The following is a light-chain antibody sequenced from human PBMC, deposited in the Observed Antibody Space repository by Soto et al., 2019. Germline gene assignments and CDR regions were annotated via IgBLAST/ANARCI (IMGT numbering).Light chain of an antibody. CDR2: KHI. CDR1: STDVGAYNL. V-gene: IGLV2-23*01. J-gene: IGLJ2*01. Sequence: QSALTQPASVSGSPGQSITISCTGTSTDVGAYNLVSWYQQHPGRVAKLIVYKHIKRPPGGSSRFSGSKSGNTASLTTSGLKADVEADYYCCSDAGSRTLVFGGGTQLTVL. CDR3: CSDAGSRTLV.